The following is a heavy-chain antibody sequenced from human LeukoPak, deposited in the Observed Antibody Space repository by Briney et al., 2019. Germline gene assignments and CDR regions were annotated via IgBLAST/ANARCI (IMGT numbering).Heavy chain of an antibody. CDR1: GGSISSYY. V-gene: IGHV4-59*01. J-gene: IGHJ1*01. CDR2: IYYSGTT. CDR3: AREDYCSGGSCYSGYFQQ. D-gene: IGHD2-15*01. Sequence: SETLSLTCTVSGGSISSYYWSRLRQPPGKGLEWIGYIYYSGTTNYNPSLKSRVTISVDTSKNQFSLKLSSVTAADTAVYYCAREDYCSGGSCYSGYFQQGGQGTLVTVSS.